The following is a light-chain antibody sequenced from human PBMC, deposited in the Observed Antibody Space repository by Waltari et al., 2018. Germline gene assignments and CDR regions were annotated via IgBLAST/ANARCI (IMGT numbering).Light chain of an antibody. CDR3: CSYAGSSTFYV. CDR1: SSDVGSYNL. CDR2: GCS. Sequence: QSALTQPAPVSGSPGQSITIPCTGTSSDVGSYNLVSCYQQHPGKAPKLLIYGCSKRPSWVSNRFSGSKSGNTASLTISGLQAEDEADYYCCSYAGSSTFYVFGTGTKVTVL. V-gene: IGLV2-23*03. J-gene: IGLJ1*01.